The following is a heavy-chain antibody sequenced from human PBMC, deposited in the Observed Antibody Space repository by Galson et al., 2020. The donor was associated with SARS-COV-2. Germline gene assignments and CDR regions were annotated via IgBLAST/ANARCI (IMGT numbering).Heavy chain of an antibody. Sequence: GGSLRLSCAASGFTFSNAWMSWVRQAPGKGLEWVGRIKSKTDGGTTDYAAPVKGRFTISRDDSKNTLYLQMNSLKTEDTAVYYCTTETEGIVVVPAARYDYYYGMDVWGQGTTVTVSS. D-gene: IGHD2-2*01. CDR1: GFTFSNAW. CDR3: TTETEGIVVVPAARYDYYYGMDV. J-gene: IGHJ6*02. CDR2: IKSKTDGGTT. V-gene: IGHV3-15*01.